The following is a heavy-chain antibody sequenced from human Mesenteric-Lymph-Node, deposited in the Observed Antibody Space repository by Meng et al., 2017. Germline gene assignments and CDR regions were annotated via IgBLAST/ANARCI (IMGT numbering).Heavy chain of an antibody. CDR3: ARAGLHDILTGWVPHY. CDR1: GFTFSSYA. Sequence: GESLKISCAASGFTFSSYAMSWVRQAPGKGLEWVSTISGSGGSTYYADSVKGRFTISRDNAKNTLYLQMNSLRAEDTAVYYCARAGLHDILTGWVPHYWGQGTLVTVSS. D-gene: IGHD3-9*01. CDR2: ISGSGGST. J-gene: IGHJ4*02. V-gene: IGHV3-23*01.